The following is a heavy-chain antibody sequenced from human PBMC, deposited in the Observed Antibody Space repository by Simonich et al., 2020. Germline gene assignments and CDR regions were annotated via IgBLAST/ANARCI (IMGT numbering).Heavy chain of an antibody. Sequence: QVQLVQSGAEVKKPGASVKVSCKASGYTLTGYYMHWVRQAPGQGLDWMGWINPNSGCTNNGQKCQGRVTMTRYTSISTAYMELSRLRSDDTAVYYCARNGLVGILKAFDIWGQGTMVTVSS. V-gene: IGHV1-2*02. J-gene: IGHJ3*02. CDR1: GYTLTGYY. CDR3: ARNGLVGILKAFDI. D-gene: IGHD2-21*01. CDR2: INPNSGCT.